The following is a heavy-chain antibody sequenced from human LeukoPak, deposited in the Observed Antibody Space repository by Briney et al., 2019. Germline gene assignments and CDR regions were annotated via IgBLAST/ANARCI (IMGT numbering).Heavy chain of an antibody. D-gene: IGHD3-9*01. J-gene: IGHJ6*02. CDR1: GGSFSGYY. V-gene: IGHV4-34*01. CDR3: ARGVDETYYDILTGYYGMDV. CDR2: IYYSGST. Sequence: SETLSLTCAVYGGSFSGYYWSWIRQPPGKGLEWIGSIYYSGSTYYNPSLKSRVTISVDTSKNQFSLKLSSVTAADTAVYYCARGVDETYYDILTGYYGMDVWGQGTTVTVSS.